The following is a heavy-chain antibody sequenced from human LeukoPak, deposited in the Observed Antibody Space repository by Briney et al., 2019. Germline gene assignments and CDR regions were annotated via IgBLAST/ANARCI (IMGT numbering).Heavy chain of an antibody. CDR2: IYYSGRT. Sequence: PSETLSLTCTVSGGSISSSTYYWGWIRQPPGKGLEWIGSIYYSGRTLYNPSLKSRVTISVDTSKNQFALKLSSVTAADTAPYYCARDPGYYYDSRESYFDQWGQGTLVTVSS. J-gene: IGHJ4*02. CDR3: ARDPGYYYDSRESYFDQ. D-gene: IGHD3-22*01. CDR1: GGSISSSTYY. V-gene: IGHV4-39*06.